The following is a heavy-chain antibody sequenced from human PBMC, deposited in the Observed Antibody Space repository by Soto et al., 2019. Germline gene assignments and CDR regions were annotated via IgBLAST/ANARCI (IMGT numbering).Heavy chain of an antibody. V-gene: IGHV4-30-4*01. CDR3: AIDTVSCSGGSCYGY. J-gene: IGHJ4*02. D-gene: IGHD2-15*01. CDR2: IYYSGST. CDR1: GGSISSGDYY. Sequence: SETLSLTCTVSGGSISSGDYYWSWIRQPPGKGLEWIGYIYYSGSTYYNPSLKSRVTISVDTSKNQFSLKLSSVTAADTAVYYCAIDTVSCSGGSCYGYWGQGTLVTVSS.